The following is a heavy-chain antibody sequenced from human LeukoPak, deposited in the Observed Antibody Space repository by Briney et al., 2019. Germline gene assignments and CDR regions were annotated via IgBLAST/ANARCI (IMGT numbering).Heavy chain of an antibody. CDR3: APPLDYFDGSGSHKGGD. CDR1: EFILSSYA. D-gene: IGHD3-22*01. CDR2: ISGNGAHP. Sequence: GGSLRLSCEASEFILSSYAMSWVRQAPGKGLEWVSSISGNGAHPYYADSVRGRFTISRDFSRNAVYLQMNSLRAEDTAVYYCAPPLDYFDGSGSHKGGDGGQGPLVTVSS. V-gene: IGHV3-23*01. J-gene: IGHJ4*02.